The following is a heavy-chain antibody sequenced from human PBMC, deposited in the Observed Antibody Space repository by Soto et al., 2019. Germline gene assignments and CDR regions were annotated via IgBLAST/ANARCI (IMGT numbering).Heavy chain of an antibody. CDR2: IRTKVFGGTT. CDR1: GFTFVDFP. D-gene: IGHD3-9*01. J-gene: IGHJ3*01. Sequence: GGSLRLSCTASGFTFVDFPMSWFRQAPGKGLQWVGFIRTKVFGGTTQYAASVKGRFTISRDDSKGIAYLQMNSLKTEDSAVYFCSAAYYDILTGDDGFDLWGRGTMVTVSS. V-gene: IGHV3-49*03. CDR3: SAAYYDILTGDDGFDL.